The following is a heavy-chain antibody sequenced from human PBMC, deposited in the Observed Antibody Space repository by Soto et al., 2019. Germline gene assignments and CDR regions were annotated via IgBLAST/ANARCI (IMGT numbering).Heavy chain of an antibody. CDR2: ISYDGSNK. CDR3: ARDPLYYDILTGYYMASDY. D-gene: IGHD3-9*01. CDR1: GFTFSSYA. J-gene: IGHJ4*02. Sequence: GSLRLSCAASGFTFSSYAMHWVRQAPGKGLEWVAVISYDGSNKYYADSVKGRFTISRDNSKNTLYLQMNSLRAEDTAVYYCARDPLYYDILTGYYMASDYWGQGTQVTVSS. V-gene: IGHV3-30-3*01.